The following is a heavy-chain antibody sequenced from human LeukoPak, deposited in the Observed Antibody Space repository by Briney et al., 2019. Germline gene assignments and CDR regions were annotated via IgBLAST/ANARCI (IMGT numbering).Heavy chain of an antibody. J-gene: IGHJ4*02. CDR1: GGSISSGGYY. V-gene: IGHV4-31*03. Sequence: PSETLSLTCTVSGGSISSGGYYWSWIRQHPGKGLEWIGYIYYSGSTYYNPSLKSRVTISVDTSKNQFSLKLSSVTAADTAVYYCASWRGLPTYYFDYWGQGTLVTVSS. CDR2: IYYSGST. D-gene: IGHD3-16*01. CDR3: ASWRGLPTYYFDY.